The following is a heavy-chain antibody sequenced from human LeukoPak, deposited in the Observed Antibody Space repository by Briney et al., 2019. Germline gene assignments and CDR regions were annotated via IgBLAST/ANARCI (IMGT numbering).Heavy chain of an antibody. V-gene: IGHV3-23*01. CDR3: ASTREYEMATIIGISDY. CDR1: GFTFSSYA. D-gene: IGHD5-24*01. CDR2: ISGSGGST. Sequence: GGSLRLSCAASGFTFSSYAMSWVRQAPGKGLEWVSAISGSGGSTYYADSVKGRFTISRDNSKNTLYLQMNSLRAEDTAVYYCASTREYEMATIIGISDYWGQGTLVTVSS. J-gene: IGHJ4*02.